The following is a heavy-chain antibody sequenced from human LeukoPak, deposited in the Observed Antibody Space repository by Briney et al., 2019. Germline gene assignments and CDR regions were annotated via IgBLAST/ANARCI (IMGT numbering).Heavy chain of an antibody. CDR1: GGSISSSSYY. J-gene: IGHJ6*02. V-gene: IGHV4-39*07. Sequence: PSETLSLTCTVSGGSISSSSYYWGWIRQPPGKGLEWIGSIYYSGSTYYNPSLKSRVTISVDTSKNQFSLKLSSVTAADTAVYYCAKSGYSSGWYPDYYYYGMDVWGQGTTVTVSS. CDR3: AKSGYSSGWYPDYYYYGMDV. D-gene: IGHD6-19*01. CDR2: IYYSGST.